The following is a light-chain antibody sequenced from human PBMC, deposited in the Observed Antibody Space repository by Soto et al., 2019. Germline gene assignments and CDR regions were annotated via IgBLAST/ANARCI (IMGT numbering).Light chain of an antibody. CDR2: EVN. Sequence: QSVLTQPASVSGSPGQSITISCTGTSSNVGSYKLVSWYQQHPGKAPKLMIFEVNKRPSGVSNRFSGSKSGNTASLTISGLQAEDEADYHCCSFAGTSTYVFGSGTKVTVL. CDR3: CSFAGTSTYV. CDR1: SSNVGSYKL. J-gene: IGLJ1*01. V-gene: IGLV2-23*02.